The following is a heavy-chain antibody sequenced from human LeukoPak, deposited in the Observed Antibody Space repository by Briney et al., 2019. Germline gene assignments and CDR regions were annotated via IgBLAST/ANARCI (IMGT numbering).Heavy chain of an antibody. Sequence: PSETLSLTCAVYGGSFSSFYWSWIRQPPGKGLEWIGEINHSGSTNYNPSLKSRVTISVDTSKNQFSLKLSSVTAADMAVYYCARVYCSSTSCYVDWFDPWGQGTLVTVSS. CDR3: ARVYCSSTSCYVDWFDP. CDR1: GGSFSSFY. J-gene: IGHJ5*02. V-gene: IGHV4-34*01. D-gene: IGHD2-2*01. CDR2: INHSGST.